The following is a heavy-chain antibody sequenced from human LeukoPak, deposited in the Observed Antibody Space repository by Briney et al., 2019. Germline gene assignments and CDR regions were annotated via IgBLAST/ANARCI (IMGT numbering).Heavy chain of an antibody. D-gene: IGHD6-19*01. Sequence: GSLRLSCAASGFTFSSYWMSWVRQAPGKGLEWIGSIYYSGSTYYNPSLKSRVTISVDTSKNQFSLKLSSVTAADTAVYYCARAAPVAVAGPHYFDYWGQGTLVTVSS. J-gene: IGHJ4*02. V-gene: IGHV4-39*01. CDR2: IYYSGST. CDR1: GFTFSSYW. CDR3: ARAAPVAVAGPHYFDY.